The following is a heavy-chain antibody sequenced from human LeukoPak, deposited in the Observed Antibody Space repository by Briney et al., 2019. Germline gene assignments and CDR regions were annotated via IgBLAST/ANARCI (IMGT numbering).Heavy chain of an antibody. CDR3: ARGNYYFLDY. V-gene: IGHV4-39*07. J-gene: IGHJ4*02. D-gene: IGHD3-10*02. CDR1: GGSISSSSYY. CDR2: IYYSGST. Sequence: SETLSLTCTVSGGSISSSSYYWGWIRQPPGKGLEWIGSIYYSGSTYYNPSLKSRVTISVDTSKNQFSLKLSSVTAADTAVYYCARGNYYFLDYWGQGTLVTVS.